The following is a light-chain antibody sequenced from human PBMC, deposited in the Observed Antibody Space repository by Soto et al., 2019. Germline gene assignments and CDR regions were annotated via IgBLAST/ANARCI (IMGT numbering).Light chain of an antibody. CDR2: EVS. CDR3: SSYTSSTTLMV. V-gene: IGLV2-14*01. J-gene: IGLJ2*01. CDR1: SSDVGGYDY. Sequence: QSVLTQPASVSGSPGQSITISCTGTSSDVGGYDYVSWYQQHPGKAPKLMIYEVSNRPSGVSNRFSGSKSDNTASLTISGLLAEDEADYYCSSYTSSTTLMVFGGGTKVTVL.